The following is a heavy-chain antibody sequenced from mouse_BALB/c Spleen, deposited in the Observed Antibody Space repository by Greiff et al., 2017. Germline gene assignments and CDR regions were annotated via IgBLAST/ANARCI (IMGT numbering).Heavy chain of an antibody. CDR1: GFSLTSYG. D-gene: IGHD2-14*01. CDR3: AREGDYRYDGYFDY. V-gene: IGHV2-9*02. J-gene: IGHJ2*01. CDR2: IWAGGST. Sequence: VQLQQSGPGLVAPSQSLSITCTVSGFSLTSYGVHWVRQPPGKGLEWLGVIWAGGSTNYNSALMSRLSISKDNSKSQVFLKMNSLQTDDTAMYYCAREGDYRYDGYFDYWGQGTTLTVSS.